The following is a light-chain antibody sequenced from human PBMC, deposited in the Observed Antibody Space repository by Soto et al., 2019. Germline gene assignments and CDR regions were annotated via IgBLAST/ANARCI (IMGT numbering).Light chain of an antibody. CDR3: QQYNNWPFS. CDR2: GAS. CDR1: QSVSSS. V-gene: IGKV3-15*01. J-gene: IGKJ5*01. Sequence: EIVMTQSPATLSVSPWERATLSCRASQSVSSSLAWYQQKPGQAPRLLIYGASTRATGVPARFSGTGSETDFTLTISGLQSEDSAVYFCQQYNNWPFSFGQGTRLEIK.